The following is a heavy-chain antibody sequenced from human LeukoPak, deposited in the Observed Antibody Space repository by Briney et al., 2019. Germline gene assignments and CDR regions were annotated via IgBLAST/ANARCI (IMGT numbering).Heavy chain of an antibody. CDR3: ARPHRSSGYYYAFDI. Sequence: PSETLSLTCTVSGGSISSGDYYWSWIRQPPGKGLEWIGYIYYSGSTYYNPSLKSRVTISVDTSKNQFSLKLSSVTAADTAVYYCARPHRSSGYYYAFDIWGQGTMVTVSS. J-gene: IGHJ3*02. CDR2: IYYSGST. CDR1: GGSISSGDYY. V-gene: IGHV4-30-4*01. D-gene: IGHD3-22*01.